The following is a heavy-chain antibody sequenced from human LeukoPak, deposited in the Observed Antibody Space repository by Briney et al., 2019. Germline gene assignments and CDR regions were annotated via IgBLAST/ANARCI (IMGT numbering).Heavy chain of an antibody. D-gene: IGHD2-21*02. J-gene: IGHJ4*02. Sequence: PGGSQRLSCAASGFTFSVYVMSWVRQAPGKGLGWVSGISGSGSSTYFADPVKGRFTISRDNSKNTLYLQMDSLRAEDTAVYFCARTVVVTASPYYLDFWGQGTLVTVSS. CDR3: ARTVVVTASPYYLDF. CDR2: ISGSGSST. CDR1: GFTFSVYV. V-gene: IGHV3-23*01.